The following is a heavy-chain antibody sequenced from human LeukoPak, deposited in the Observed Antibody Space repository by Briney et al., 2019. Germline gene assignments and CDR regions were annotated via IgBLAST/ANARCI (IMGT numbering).Heavy chain of an antibody. D-gene: IGHD1-1*01. CDR1: GFIFSNYE. V-gene: IGHV3-48*03. CDR3: ARGGDTRRYTNFDS. CDR2: ISSSGSTI. Sequence: GGSLRLSCAASGFIFSNYEINWVRQAPGKGLEWVSYISSSGSTISHADSVKGRFTISRDNAKNSLYLQMNSLRVEDTAVYYCARGGDTRRYTNFDSWGQGTLVTVSS. J-gene: IGHJ4*02.